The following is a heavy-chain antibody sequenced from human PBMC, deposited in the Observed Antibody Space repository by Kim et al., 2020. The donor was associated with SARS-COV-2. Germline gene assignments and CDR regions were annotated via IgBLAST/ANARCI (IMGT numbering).Heavy chain of an antibody. CDR1: GFTFSSYG. CDR3: AKDLKAGYGGSLDYYYGMDV. J-gene: IGHJ6*02. V-gene: IGHV3-30*18. D-gene: IGHD2-15*01. Sequence: SLRLSCAASGFTFSSYGMHWVRQAPGKGLEWVAVISYDGSNKYYADSVKGRFTISRDNSKNTLYLQMNSLRAEDTAVYYCAKDLKAGYGGSLDYYYGMDVWGQGTTVTVSS. CDR2: ISYDGSNK.